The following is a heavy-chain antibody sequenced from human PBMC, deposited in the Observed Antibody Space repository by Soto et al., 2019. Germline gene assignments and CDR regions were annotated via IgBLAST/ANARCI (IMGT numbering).Heavy chain of an antibody. Sequence: GSLRLSCAASGFSFSLFWMSWVRQTPGKGLEWVANINEDGSEKFFADSVKGRFTISRDNAKNSLSLQMNSLTADDTAVYYCARTGWPQSSYYFDYWGQGTLVTVSS. V-gene: IGHV3-7*03. J-gene: IGHJ4*02. D-gene: IGHD3-16*01. CDR2: INEDGSEK. CDR1: GFSFSLFW. CDR3: ARTGWPQSSYYFDY.